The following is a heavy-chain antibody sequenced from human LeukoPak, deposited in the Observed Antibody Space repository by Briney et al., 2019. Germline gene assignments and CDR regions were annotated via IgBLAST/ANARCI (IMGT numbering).Heavy chain of an antibody. D-gene: IGHD1-20*01. CDR3: ARSTTISETTGGGY. CDR2: FDPEDGET. V-gene: IGHV1-24*01. J-gene: IGHJ4*02. CDR1: GYILTELS. Sequence: ASVKVSCKVSGYILTELSMHWVRQAPGKGLEWMGGFDPEDGETIYAQKFQGRVTMTEDTSTDTAYMEVSSLRSEDTAVYYCARSTTISETTGGGYWGQGTLVTVSS.